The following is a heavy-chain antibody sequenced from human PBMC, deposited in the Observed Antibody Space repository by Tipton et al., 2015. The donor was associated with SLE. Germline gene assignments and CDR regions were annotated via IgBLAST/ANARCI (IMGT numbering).Heavy chain of an antibody. CDR3: AREEVAAACTEWYFDL. J-gene: IGHJ2*01. V-gene: IGHV4-61*09. D-gene: IGHD6-13*01. Sequence: LRLSCTVSGGSISSGSYYWSWIRQPAGKGLEWIGHIYTTGSTNYNPSLKSRVTISVDTSKNHFSLKLSSVTAADTAVYYCAREEVAAACTEWYFDLWGLGTLATVSS. CDR1: GGSISSGSYY. CDR2: IYTTGST.